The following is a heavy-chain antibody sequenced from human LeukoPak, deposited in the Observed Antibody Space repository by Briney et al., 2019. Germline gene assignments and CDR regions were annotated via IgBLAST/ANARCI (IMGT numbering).Heavy chain of an antibody. D-gene: IGHD3-9*01. Sequence: GASVKVSCKASGYTFTGYYMHWVRQAPGQGLEWMGWINPNSGGTNYAQKFQGRVTITRNTSISTAYMELSSLRSEDTAVYYCAREVDVSDDAFDIWGQGTMVTVSS. CDR3: AREVDVSDDAFDI. CDR1: GYTFTGYY. CDR2: INPNSGGT. V-gene: IGHV1-2*02. J-gene: IGHJ3*02.